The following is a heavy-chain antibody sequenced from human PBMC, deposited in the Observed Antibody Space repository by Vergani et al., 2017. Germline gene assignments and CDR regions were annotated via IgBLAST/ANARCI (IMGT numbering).Heavy chain of an antibody. Sequence: QVQLVQSGAEVKKPGASVKVSCKASGYPFTSYYMHWVRQAPGQGLEWMGIINPSGGSTSYAQKFQGRVTMTRDTSTSTVYMELSSLRSEDTAVYYCARVRRVGAIDYWGQGTLVTVSS. D-gene: IGHD1-26*01. CDR1: GYPFTSYY. V-gene: IGHV1-46*01. J-gene: IGHJ4*02. CDR3: ARVRRVGAIDY. CDR2: INPSGGST.